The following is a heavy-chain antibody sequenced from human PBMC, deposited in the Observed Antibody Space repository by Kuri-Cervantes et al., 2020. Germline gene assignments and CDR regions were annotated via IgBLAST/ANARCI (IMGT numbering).Heavy chain of an antibody. Sequence: SETLSLTCTVSGGSISSGGYYWSWVRQHPGKGLEFIGYIYYSGSTYYNPSLKSRVTMSVDTSKNQFSLKLSSVTAADTAVYYCARPYDILTGVRMDVWGQGTTVTVSS. V-gene: IGHV4-31*03. D-gene: IGHD3-9*01. CDR2: IYYSGST. CDR3: ARPYDILTGVRMDV. J-gene: IGHJ6*02. CDR1: GGSISSGGYY.